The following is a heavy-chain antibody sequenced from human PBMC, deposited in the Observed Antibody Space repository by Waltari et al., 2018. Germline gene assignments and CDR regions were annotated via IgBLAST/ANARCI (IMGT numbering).Heavy chain of an antibody. V-gene: IGHV2-5*01. D-gene: IGHD3-16*01. CDR1: GFSLSTRGVG. Sequence: QITLKESGPTLVNPTQTLTLTCTFSGFSLSTRGVGVGWIRQPPGKALEWLALIYWNDDKRYSPSLKSRLTITKDTSKNQVVLTMTNMDPVDTATYYCAHGRYYDYVWGSYTHWGQGTLVTVSS. J-gene: IGHJ4*02. CDR3: AHGRYYDYVWGSYTH. CDR2: IYWNDDK.